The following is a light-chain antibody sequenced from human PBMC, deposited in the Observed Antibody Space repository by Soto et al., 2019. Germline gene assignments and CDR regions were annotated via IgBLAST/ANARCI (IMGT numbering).Light chain of an antibody. CDR1: QRISTY. V-gene: IGKV1-39*01. CDR3: QQSYSIPYT. Sequence: DIQMTQSPFSLSASVGDRVTLSCRASQRISTYLNWYQQRPGKAPRLLIYAASSLQSGVPWRFSGAGSGTDFSLTISSLQPEDGATYYCQQSYSIPYTLGQGTKLEIK. CDR2: AAS. J-gene: IGKJ2*01.